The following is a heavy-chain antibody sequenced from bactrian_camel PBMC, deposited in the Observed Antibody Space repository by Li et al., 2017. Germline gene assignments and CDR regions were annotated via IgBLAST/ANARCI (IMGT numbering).Heavy chain of an antibody. V-gene: IGHV3S42*01. D-gene: IGHD2*01. Sequence: VQLVESGGDLVRPGGSLRLSCAASGFTFSDYTMTWVRQAPGKGLEWVSDINWSGDRTRQAASVKGRFTISRDNAKNTLYLQMTSLKPEDTAMYYCVADCELRYGHFDFNIGSRGQGTQVTVS. J-gene: IGHJ4*01. CDR2: INWSGDRT. CDR3: VADCELRYGHFDFNIGS. CDR1: GFTFSDYT.